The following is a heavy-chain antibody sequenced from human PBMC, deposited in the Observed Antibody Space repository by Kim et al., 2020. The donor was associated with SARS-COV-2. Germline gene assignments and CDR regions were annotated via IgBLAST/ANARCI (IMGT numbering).Heavy chain of an antibody. CDR3: AAFIADLDAFDI. J-gene: IGHJ3*02. CDR1: GGSISSYY. V-gene: IGHV4-59*08. CDR2: ISSLLLT. D-gene: IGHD2-15*01. Sequence: SETLSLTCTVSGGSISSYYWSWIRQPPGKGLAFLLSISSLLLTNSNPSLNSRVTISVDTSKNQFSLKLSSVTAADTAVYYCAAFIADLDAFDIWGKGTMVTVAS.